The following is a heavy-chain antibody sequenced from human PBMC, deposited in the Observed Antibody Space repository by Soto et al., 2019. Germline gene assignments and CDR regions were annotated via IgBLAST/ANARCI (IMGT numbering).Heavy chain of an antibody. Sequence: QVQLVQSGAAVKKPGSSVKVSCKASGGTFSSSAISWVRQAPGQGLEWMGGIIPIFGTANYAQKFQGRVTHTADQSTSTADKELSSLRSEDTAVYYFAKAEAVYRWFDPWGQGNLVTVSS. CDR1: GGTFSSSA. V-gene: IGHV1-69*01. CDR2: IIPIFGTA. CDR3: AKAEAVYRWFDP. J-gene: IGHJ5*02. D-gene: IGHD2-8*01.